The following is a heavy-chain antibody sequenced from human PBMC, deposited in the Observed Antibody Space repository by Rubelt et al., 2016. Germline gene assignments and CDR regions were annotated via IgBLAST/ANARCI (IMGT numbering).Heavy chain of an antibody. J-gene: IGHJ6*02. CDR3: ARELFYYDSSGYFTYYYGMDV. Sequence: EVQLVESGGGLVQPGGSLRLSCAASGFTVSSNYMSWVRQAPGKGLEWVSVIYSGGSTYYADSVKGRFTISRHNSKNTLYLQMNSLRAEDTAVYYCARELFYYDSSGYFTYYYGMDVWGQGTTVTVSS. CDR1: GFTVSSNY. CDR2: IYSGGST. V-gene: IGHV3-53*04. D-gene: IGHD3-22*01.